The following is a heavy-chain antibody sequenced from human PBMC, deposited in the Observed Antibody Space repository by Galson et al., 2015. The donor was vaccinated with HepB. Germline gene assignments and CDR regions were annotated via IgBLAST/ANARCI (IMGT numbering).Heavy chain of an antibody. CDR3: ARREMATHYYYYGMDV. CDR2: ISAYHGNT. Sequence: SVKVSCKASGYTFTSYGISWVRQAPGQGLEWMGWISAYHGNTNYAPKLQGRVTMNTDTSTSTAYMELRSPRSDDTAVYYCARREMATHYYYYGMDVWGQGTTVTVSS. V-gene: IGHV1-18*01. D-gene: IGHD5-24*01. J-gene: IGHJ6*02. CDR1: GYTFTSYG.